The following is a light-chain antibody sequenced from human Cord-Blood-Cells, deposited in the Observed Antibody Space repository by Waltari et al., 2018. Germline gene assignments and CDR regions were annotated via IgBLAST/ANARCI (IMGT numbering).Light chain of an antibody. CDR3: QSYDSSLSGSVV. CDR2: GNS. V-gene: IGLV1-40*01. Sequence: QSVLTQPPSVSGAPGHRFTISCTGSSSNIGAGYDVHWYQQLPGTAPKLLIYGNSNRPSGVPDRFSGSKPGTSASLAITGLQAEDEADYYCQSYDSSLSGSVVFGGGTKLTVL. CDR1: SSNIGAGYD. J-gene: IGLJ2*01.